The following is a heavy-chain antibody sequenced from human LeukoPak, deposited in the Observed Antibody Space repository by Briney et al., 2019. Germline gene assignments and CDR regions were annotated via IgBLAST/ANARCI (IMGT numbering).Heavy chain of an antibody. CDR1: GFALSNYG. D-gene: IGHD1-26*01. Sequence: PGGSLRLSCAASGFALSNYGMQWVRQAPGKGLEWVAVISYDGGNKYYADSVKGRFTISRDNSKNTLYLQMNSLRAEDTAVYYCARDGWELLVMAEYLQHWARAPWSPSPQ. CDR3: ARDGWELLVMAEYLQH. J-gene: IGHJ1*01. CDR2: ISYDGGNK. V-gene: IGHV3-30*03.